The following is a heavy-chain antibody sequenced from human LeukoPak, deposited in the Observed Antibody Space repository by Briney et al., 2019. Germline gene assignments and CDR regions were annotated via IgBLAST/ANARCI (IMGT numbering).Heavy chain of an antibody. V-gene: IGHV4-59*08. Sequence: SSETLSLTCTVSGVSISSYYWSWIRQPPGKGLEWIAYIYYSGSTKYNPSLKSRVTISVDTSKNQFSLKLSSVTAADTAVYYCARHQVTAPGFDYWGQGALVTVSS. CDR1: GVSISSYY. CDR3: ARHQVTAPGFDY. D-gene: IGHD2-21*02. CDR2: IYYSGST. J-gene: IGHJ4*02.